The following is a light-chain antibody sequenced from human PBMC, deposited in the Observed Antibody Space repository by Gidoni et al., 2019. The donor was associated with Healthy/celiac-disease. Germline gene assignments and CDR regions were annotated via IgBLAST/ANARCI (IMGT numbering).Light chain of an antibody. CDR2: AAS. CDR3: QQSYNTPLFT. Sequence: DIQMTKSPASLSASVGDRVTITCRASQSISSYLNWYQQKPGKAPKLLIYAASSLQSGVPSRFSGSGSGTDFTLTISSLQPEDFATYYCQQSYNTPLFTFGPGTKVDIK. CDR1: QSISSY. J-gene: IGKJ3*01. V-gene: IGKV1-39*01.